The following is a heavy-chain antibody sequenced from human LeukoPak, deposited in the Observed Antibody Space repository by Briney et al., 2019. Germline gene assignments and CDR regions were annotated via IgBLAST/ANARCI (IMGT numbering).Heavy chain of an antibody. D-gene: IGHD3-3*01. CDR3: AKDRSGFSNWFDP. Sequence: PGGSLRLSCAASGFTFSSYAMSWVRQAPGKGLEWVSTIRGSGGSTYSADSVKGQFIISRDNSKNTLFLQMNSLRAEDTAVYYCAKDRSGFSNWFDPWGQGTLVTVSS. V-gene: IGHV3-23*01. CDR1: GFTFSSYA. J-gene: IGHJ5*02. CDR2: IRGSGGST.